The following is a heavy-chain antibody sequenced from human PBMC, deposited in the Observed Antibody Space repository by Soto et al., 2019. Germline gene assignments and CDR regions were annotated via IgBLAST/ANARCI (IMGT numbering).Heavy chain of an antibody. CDR1: GFTFSSYG. CDR3: AKDRRGSVGAILPYWYFDL. CDR2: ISYDGSNK. J-gene: IGHJ2*01. Sequence: GGSLRLSCAASGFTFSSYGMHWVRQAPGKGLEWVAVISYDGSNKYYADSVKGRFTISRDNSKNTLYLQMNSLRAEDTAVYYCAKDRRGSVGAILPYWYFDLWGRGTLVTVSS. V-gene: IGHV3-30*18. D-gene: IGHD1-26*01.